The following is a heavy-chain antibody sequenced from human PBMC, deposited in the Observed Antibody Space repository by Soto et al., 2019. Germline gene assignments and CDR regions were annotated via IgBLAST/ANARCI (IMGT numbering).Heavy chain of an antibody. CDR1: GYTFTSYG. CDR3: ARLPRSSKIYYYYYGMDV. CDR2: ISAYNGNT. D-gene: IGHD6-13*01. V-gene: IGHV1-18*04. J-gene: IGHJ6*02. Sequence: ASVKVSCKASGYTFTSYGISWVRQAPGQGLEWMGWISAYNGNTNYAQKLQGRVTMTTDTSTSTAYMELRSLRSDDTAVYYCARLPRSSKIYYYYYGMDVWGQGTTVTVS.